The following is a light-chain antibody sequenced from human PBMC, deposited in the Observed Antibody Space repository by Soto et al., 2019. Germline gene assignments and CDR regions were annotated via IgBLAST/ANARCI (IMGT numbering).Light chain of an antibody. V-gene: IGLV4-69*01. CDR2: LNSDGSH. CDR3: QTWGTGIEV. CDR1: SGHSSDT. J-gene: IGLJ3*02. Sequence: QLVLTQSPSASASLGASVKLTCTLSSGHSSDTIAWHQQQPEKGPRYLMTLNSDGSHSKGDGIPDRFSGSSSGAERYLSISSLQSEDEADYYCQTWGTGIEVFGGGTQLTVL.